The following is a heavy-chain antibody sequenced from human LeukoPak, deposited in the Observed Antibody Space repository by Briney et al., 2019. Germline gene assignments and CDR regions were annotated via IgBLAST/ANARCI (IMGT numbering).Heavy chain of an antibody. J-gene: IGHJ4*02. V-gene: IGHV3-30*03. Sequence: GGSLRLSCAASGFTFSSYGMHWVRQAPGKGLEWVAVISYDGSNKYYADSVKGRFTISRDNSKNTLYLQMNSLRAEDTAVYYCASSSGYSYFDYWAREPWSPSPQ. D-gene: IGHD3-22*01. CDR2: ISYDGSNK. CDR3: ASSSGYSYFDY. CDR1: GFTFSSYG.